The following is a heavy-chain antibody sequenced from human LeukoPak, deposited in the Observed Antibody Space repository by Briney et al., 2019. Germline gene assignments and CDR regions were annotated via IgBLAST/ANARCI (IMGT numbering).Heavy chain of an antibody. J-gene: IGHJ4*02. Sequence: SETLSLTCTVSGGSISSSSYYWGWIRQPPGKGLEWIGNIHHSGSTYYNPSLKSRVTISVDTSRNQFSLNLSSVTAADTAVFYCARVDRNWNYFDYWGQGTLVTVSS. CDR3: ARVDRNWNYFDY. D-gene: IGHD1-20*01. CDR2: IHHSGST. CDR1: GGSISSSSYY. V-gene: IGHV4-39*07.